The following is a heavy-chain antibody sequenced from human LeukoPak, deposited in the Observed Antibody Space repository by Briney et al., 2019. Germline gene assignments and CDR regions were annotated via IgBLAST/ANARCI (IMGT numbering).Heavy chain of an antibody. CDR3: ASLDTAMVTNDAFDI. CDR2: INPNSGGT. J-gene: IGHJ3*02. CDR1: GYTFTGYY. D-gene: IGHD5-18*01. Sequence: ASVKVSCKASGYTFTGYYMHWVRQAPGQGLEWMGWINPNSGGTNYAQKFQGRVTMTRDTSISTAYMELSRLRSDDTAVYYCASLDTAMVTNDAFDIWGQGTMVTASS. V-gene: IGHV1-2*02.